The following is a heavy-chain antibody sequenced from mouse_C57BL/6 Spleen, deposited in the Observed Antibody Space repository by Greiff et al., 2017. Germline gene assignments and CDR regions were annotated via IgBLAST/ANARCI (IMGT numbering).Heavy chain of an antibody. V-gene: IGHV1-55*01. D-gene: IGHD2-2*01. CDR3: ARLAIYYGYDDAMDY. Sequence: QVQLQQPGAELVKPGASVTMSCKASGYTFTSYWITWVKQRPGQGLEWIGDIYPGSGSTNYNEKLKSKATLTVDKSSSTAYMQLSSMTSEDSAVYFCARLAIYYGYDDAMDYWGQGTSGTVSS. J-gene: IGHJ4*01. CDR1: GYTFTSYW. CDR2: IYPGSGST.